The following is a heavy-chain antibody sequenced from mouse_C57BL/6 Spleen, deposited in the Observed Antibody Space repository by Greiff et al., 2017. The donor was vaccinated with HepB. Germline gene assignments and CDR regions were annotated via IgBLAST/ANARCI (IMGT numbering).Heavy chain of an antibody. V-gene: IGHV1-18*01. CDR1: GYTFTDYN. Sequence: EVQLQHSGPELVKPGASVKIPCKASGYTFTDYNMDWVKQSHGKSLEWIGDINPNNGGTIYNQKFKGKATLTVDKSSSTAYMELRSLTSEDTAVYYCARWADGYYPWFAYWGQGTLGTVSA. J-gene: IGHJ3*01. CDR2: INPNNGGT. D-gene: IGHD2-3*01. CDR3: ARWADGYYPWFAY.